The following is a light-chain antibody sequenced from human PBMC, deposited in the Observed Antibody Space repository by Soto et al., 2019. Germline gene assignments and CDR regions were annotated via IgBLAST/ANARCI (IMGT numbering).Light chain of an antibody. Sequence: ELVLTQSPGTLSLSPGERATLSCRASRSVSSTYLAWYQQKPGQAPRLLIYAASNRAPGIPDRFSDSGSGTDFTLTISRLEPEDFAVYYCQQYGSSFITFGQGTRLEIK. CDR2: AAS. CDR3: QQYGSSFIT. J-gene: IGKJ5*01. V-gene: IGKV3-20*01. CDR1: RSVSSTY.